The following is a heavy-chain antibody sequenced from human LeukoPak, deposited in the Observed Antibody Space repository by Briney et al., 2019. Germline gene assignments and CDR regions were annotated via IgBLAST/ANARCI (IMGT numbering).Heavy chain of an antibody. V-gene: IGHV3-20*04. Sequence: GGSLRLSCAASGFSFSKYNMNWVRQAPGKGLEWVSGINWNGGSTGYADSVKGRFTISRDNAKNSLYLQMNSLRAEDTALYYCARDRAAAGTVGYLDYWGQGTLVTVSS. CDR1: GFSFSKYN. CDR3: ARDRAAAGTVGYLDY. J-gene: IGHJ4*02. D-gene: IGHD6-13*01. CDR2: INWNGGST.